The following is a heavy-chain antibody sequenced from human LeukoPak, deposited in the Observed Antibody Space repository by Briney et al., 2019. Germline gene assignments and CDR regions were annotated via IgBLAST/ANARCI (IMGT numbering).Heavy chain of an antibody. J-gene: IGHJ4*02. CDR3: ARRDYYDSSGYFDY. D-gene: IGHD3-22*01. CDR2: MNPNSGNT. Sequence: GASVKVSCKASGYTFTSYDINWVRQATGQGLEWMGWMNPNSGNTGYAQKLQGRVTMTTDTSTSTAYMELRSLRSDDTAVYYCARRDYYDSSGYFDYWGQGTLVTVSS. CDR1: GYTFTSYD. V-gene: IGHV1-8*01.